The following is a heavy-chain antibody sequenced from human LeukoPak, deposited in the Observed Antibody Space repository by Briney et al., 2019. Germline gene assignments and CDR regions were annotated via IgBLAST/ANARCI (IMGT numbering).Heavy chain of an antibody. CDR2: IKEDGSEK. Sequence: PGGSLRLSCAASGFMFTSYWMSWVRQAPGKGLEWVANIKEDGSEKYYVDTVKGRFTISRDNAKNSLYLQMNSLRAEDTAVYYCATFRGDGYNRQRAFDIWGQGTMVTVSS. V-gene: IGHV3-7*01. J-gene: IGHJ3*02. CDR3: ATFRGDGYNRQRAFDI. D-gene: IGHD5-24*01. CDR1: GFMFTSYW.